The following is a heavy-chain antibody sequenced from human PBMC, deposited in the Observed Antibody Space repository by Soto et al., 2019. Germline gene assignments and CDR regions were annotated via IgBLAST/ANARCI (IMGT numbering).Heavy chain of an antibody. V-gene: IGHV3-11*01. CDR2: ISSSGSTI. CDR1: GFTFSDYY. J-gene: IGHJ5*02. Sequence: GGSLKLYCADSGFTFSDYYMSWIRQAPGKGLEWVSYISSSGSTIYYADSVKGRFTISRDNAKNSLYLQMNSLRAEDTAVYYCARDRGTADHNWFDPWGQGTLVTVSS. CDR3: ARDRGTADHNWFDP. D-gene: IGHD2-21*02.